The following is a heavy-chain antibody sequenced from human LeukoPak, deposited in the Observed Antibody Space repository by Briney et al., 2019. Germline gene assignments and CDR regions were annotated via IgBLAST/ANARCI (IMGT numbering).Heavy chain of an antibody. CDR2: IYYSGST. J-gene: IGHJ6*02. V-gene: IGHV4-61*01. Sequence: SETLSLTCTVSGGSVSSGSHYWSWIRQPPGKGLEWIGYIYYSGSTNYNSSLKSRVTISVDTSKNQFSLKLSSVTAADTAVYYCALYNWNDGYCYYGMDVWGQGTMVTVSS. D-gene: IGHD1-20*01. CDR3: ALYNWNDGYCYYGMDV. CDR1: GGSVSSGSHY.